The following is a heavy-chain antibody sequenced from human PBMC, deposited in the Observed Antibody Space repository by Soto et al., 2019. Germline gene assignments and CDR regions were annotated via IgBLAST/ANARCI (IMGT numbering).Heavy chain of an antibody. D-gene: IGHD3-10*01. Sequence: GESLKISCKGSGYSFTSYWISWVRQMPGKGLEWMGRIDPSDSYTNYSPSFQGHVTISADKSISTAYLQWSSLKASDTAMYYCARGESFGELVYGMDVWGQGXTVTVYS. CDR1: GYSFTSYW. J-gene: IGHJ6*02. CDR3: ARGESFGELVYGMDV. CDR2: IDPSDSYT. V-gene: IGHV5-10-1*01.